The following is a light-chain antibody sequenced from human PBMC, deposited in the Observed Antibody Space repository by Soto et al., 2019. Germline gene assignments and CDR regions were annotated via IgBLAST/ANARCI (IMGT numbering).Light chain of an antibody. CDR1: QSITIW. CDR2: DAS. Sequence: DIQITQSPSTLSASVGDSVTISCRASQSITIWLAWYQQKPGKPPKLLIYDASSLEGGVPSRFSGSGSGTEFTLTISGLQPDDFETYYCQQYNSFSWTFGQGTKVDIK. V-gene: IGKV1-5*01. J-gene: IGKJ1*01. CDR3: QQYNSFSWT.